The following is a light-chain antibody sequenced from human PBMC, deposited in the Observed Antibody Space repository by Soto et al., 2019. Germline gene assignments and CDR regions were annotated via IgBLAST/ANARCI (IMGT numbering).Light chain of an antibody. V-gene: IGLV2-11*01. Sequence: QSALTQPRSVSGSPGQSVTISCTGTSSDVGGYNYVSWYQQHPGRAPKFMIYYVTKRPSGVPDRFSGSKSGNTASLTISGLQVEDEADYYCCSYAGSYFVFGTGTKLTVL. J-gene: IGLJ1*01. CDR3: CSYAGSYFV. CDR2: YVT. CDR1: SSDVGGYNY.